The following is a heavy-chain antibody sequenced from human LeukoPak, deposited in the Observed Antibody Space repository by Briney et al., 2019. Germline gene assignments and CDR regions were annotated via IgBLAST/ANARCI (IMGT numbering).Heavy chain of an antibody. CDR1: GFTFRNHA. V-gene: IGHV3-64*01. CDR3: AREERGQAIDY. J-gene: IGHJ4*02. CDR2: INSNGDIT. D-gene: IGHD1-26*01. Sequence: GGCLRLSCAASGFTFRNHAMHWVRQAPGKGLEYVSAINSNGDITYYGNSVKGRLTISRDNSKSTLYLQMGSLRPADTAVYYCAREERGQAIDYWGQGALVTVSS.